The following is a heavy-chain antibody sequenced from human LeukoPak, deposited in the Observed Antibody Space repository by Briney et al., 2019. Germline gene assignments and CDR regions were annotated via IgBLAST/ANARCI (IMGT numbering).Heavy chain of an antibody. CDR3: VRELRVVFSGYGDL. V-gene: IGHV1-69*13. Sequence: SVKVSCQASRGTFLSYAISWVRQAPGQGLDWMGGIIPIFCTANYAQKLQGRVTIPADESSNKAYMDLSNLRSDDTDVYYCVRELRVVFSGYGDLWGRGTLDSVSS. D-gene: IGHD2-15*01. CDR2: IIPIFCTA. CDR1: RGTFLSYA. J-gene: IGHJ2*01.